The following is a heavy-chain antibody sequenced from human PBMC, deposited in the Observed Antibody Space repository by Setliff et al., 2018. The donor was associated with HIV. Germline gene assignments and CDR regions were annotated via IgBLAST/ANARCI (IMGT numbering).Heavy chain of an antibody. CDR3: ARVGVGATVFFDY. J-gene: IGHJ4*02. D-gene: IGHD1-26*01. CDR1: GFSFSSYA. V-gene: IGHV3-21*01. CDR2: ISSSSTYI. Sequence: GGSLRLSCVASGFSFSSYAMGWVRQAPGKGLEWGSSISSSSTYIYYADSVRGRFTISRDNAKNSLYLQMNSLRAEDTAVYYCARVGVGATVFFDYWGQGTLVTVYS.